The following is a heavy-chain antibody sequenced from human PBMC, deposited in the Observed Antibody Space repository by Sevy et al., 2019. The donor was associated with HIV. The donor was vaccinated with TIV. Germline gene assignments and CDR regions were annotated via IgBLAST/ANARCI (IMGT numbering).Heavy chain of an antibody. J-gene: IGHJ1*01. CDR1: GFTFSDYY. V-gene: IGHV3-11*01. Sequence: GGSLRLSCAASGFTFSDYYMSWIRQAPGRGLEWIAYISIAGDIVDYADSVKGRFTISRDNAKNSLYLQLNSLRAEDTAVYYCARAAADSSGGTCYSAASNQYFQHWGQGTLVTVSS. CDR2: ISIAGDIV. D-gene: IGHD2-15*01. CDR3: ARAAADSSGGTCYSAASNQYFQH.